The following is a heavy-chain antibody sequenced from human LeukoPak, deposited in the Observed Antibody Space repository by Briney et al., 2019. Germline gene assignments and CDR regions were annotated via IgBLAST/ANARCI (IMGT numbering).Heavy chain of an antibody. CDR1: GGSISSGGYS. D-gene: IGHD3-10*01. J-gene: IGHJ3*02. CDR2: IYHSGST. CDR3: ARARGYYGSGSYSSAGDAFDI. Sequence: PSETLSLTCSVSGGSISSGGYSWSWIRQPPGKGLEWIGYIYHSGSTYYNPSLKSRVTISVDRSKNQFSLKLSSVTAADTAVYYCARARGYYGSGSYSSAGDAFDIWGQGTMVTVSS. V-gene: IGHV4-30-2*01.